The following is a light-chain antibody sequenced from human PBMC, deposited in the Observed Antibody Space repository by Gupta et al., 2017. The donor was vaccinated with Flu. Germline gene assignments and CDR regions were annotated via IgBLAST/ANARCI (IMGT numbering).Light chain of an antibody. CDR3: SSFAGSNLL. Sequence: QSAPTQPPSASESPRQSVTISCTATSRYVSWYQQHPGNAPKLLIYEVNKRPSGVPDRFSGSKSDNTASLTVSGLQAEDEADYYCSSFAGSNLLFGGGTKLTVL. CDR2: EVN. J-gene: IGLJ3*02. CDR1: SRY. V-gene: IGLV2-8*01.